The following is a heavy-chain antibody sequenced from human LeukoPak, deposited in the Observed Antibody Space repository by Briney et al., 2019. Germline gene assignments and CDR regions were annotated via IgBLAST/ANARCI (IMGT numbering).Heavy chain of an antibody. CDR2: ISSSGSTI. CDR1: GFTFSSYA. J-gene: IGHJ4*02. CDR3: ARGGGPTYYYGSGSVD. Sequence: GGSLRLSCAASGFTFSSYAMSWIRQAPGKGLEWVSYISSSGSTIYYADSVKGRFTISRDNAKNSLYLQMNSLRAEDTAVYYCARGGGPTYYYGSGSVDWGQGTLVTVSS. D-gene: IGHD3-10*01. V-gene: IGHV3-11*01.